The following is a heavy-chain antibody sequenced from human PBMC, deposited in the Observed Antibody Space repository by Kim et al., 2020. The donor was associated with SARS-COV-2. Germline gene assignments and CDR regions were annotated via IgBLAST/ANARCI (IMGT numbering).Heavy chain of an antibody. CDR1: GGTFSSYA. Sequence: SVKVSCKASGGTFSSYAISWVRQAPGQGLEWMGGIIPIFGTANYAQKFQGRVTITADESTSTAYMELSSLRSEDTAVYYCARSGFPPLDYSNYGFEALYGMDVWGQGTTVTVSS. CDR3: ARSGFPPLDYSNYGFEALYGMDV. V-gene: IGHV1-69*13. J-gene: IGHJ6*02. CDR2: IIPIFGTA. D-gene: IGHD4-4*01.